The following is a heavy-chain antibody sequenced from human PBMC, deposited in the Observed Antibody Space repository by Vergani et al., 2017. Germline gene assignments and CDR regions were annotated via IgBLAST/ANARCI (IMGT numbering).Heavy chain of an antibody. D-gene: IGHD6-13*01. CDR3: ARGIYSSSWYDELLNYYYGMDV. V-gene: IGHV3-21*05. CDR1: GFTFSSYS. Sequence: EVQLVESGGGLVKPGGSLRLSCAASGFTFSSYSMNWVRQAPGKGLEWVSYISSSSTIYYADSVKGRFTISRDNAKNSLYLQMNSLRAEDTAVYYCARGIYSSSWYDELLNYYYGMDVWGQGTTVTVSS. CDR2: ISSSSTI. J-gene: IGHJ6*02.